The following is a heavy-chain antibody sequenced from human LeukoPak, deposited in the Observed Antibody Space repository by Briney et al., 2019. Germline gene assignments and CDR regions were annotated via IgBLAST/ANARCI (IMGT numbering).Heavy chain of an antibody. CDR2: IKQDGSEK. CDR3: ASAGCSGGTCYSGGTPGYMDV. D-gene: IGHD2-15*01. J-gene: IGHJ6*03. CDR1: GFTFSRYW. V-gene: IGHV3-7*01. Sequence: GGSLRLSCAASGFTFSRYWMSWVRQAPGKGLEWVANIKQDGSEKYYVDSVKGRFTISRDNAKNSLYLQMNSLRAEDTAVYYCASAGCSGGTCYSGGTPGYMDVWGKGTTVTVSS.